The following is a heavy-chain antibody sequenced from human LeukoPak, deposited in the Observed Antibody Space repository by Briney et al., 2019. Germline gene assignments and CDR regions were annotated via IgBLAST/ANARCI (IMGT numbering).Heavy chain of an antibody. Sequence: GESLKISCKGIGYSFTSYWIGWVRQMPGKGMEWMGVIYPGDSRIRYNPSFQGQVTISVDTSINTAYLQWVSLKASDTAVYYCACRDLTSTWSFPWGQGTLVTVSS. CDR1: GYSFTSYW. V-gene: IGHV5-51*01. CDR3: ACRDLTSTWSFP. CDR2: IYPGDSRI. J-gene: IGHJ5*02. D-gene: IGHD6-13*01.